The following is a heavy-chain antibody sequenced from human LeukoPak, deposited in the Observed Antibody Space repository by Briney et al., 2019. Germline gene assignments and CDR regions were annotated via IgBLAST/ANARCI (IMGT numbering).Heavy chain of an antibody. V-gene: IGHV3-30*03. CDR3: AMRDGYNPLDY. CDR2: ISYDGSNK. Sequence: GGSLRLSCAASGFTFSSYGMHWVRQAPGTGLEWVAVISYDGSNKYYADSVKGRFTISRDNSKNTLYLQMNSLRAEDTAVYYCAMRDGYNPLDYWGQGTLVTVSS. CDR1: GFTFSSYG. D-gene: IGHD5-24*01. J-gene: IGHJ4*02.